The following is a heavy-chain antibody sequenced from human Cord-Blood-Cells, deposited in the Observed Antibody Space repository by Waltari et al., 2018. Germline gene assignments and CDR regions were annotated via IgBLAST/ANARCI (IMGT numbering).Heavy chain of an antibody. Sequence: QVQLVQSGAEVKKPGHTVKLSCKASGYTFTSYDINWVRRATGQGLEWMGWMKPNSGKTGYAQKFQGRATMTRNTSISTAYMKLSSLRSEDTAVYYCARGITGTNWFDPWGQGTLVTVSS. D-gene: IGHD1-7*01. J-gene: IGHJ5*02. CDR2: MKPNSGKT. CDR3: ARGITGTNWFDP. V-gene: IGHV1-8*01. CDR1: GYTFTSYD.